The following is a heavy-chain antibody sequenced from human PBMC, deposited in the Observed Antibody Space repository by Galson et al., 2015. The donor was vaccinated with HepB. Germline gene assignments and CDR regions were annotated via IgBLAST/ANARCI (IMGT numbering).Heavy chain of an antibody. D-gene: IGHD2-21*02. CDR3: AILTVPIVVVTATPLDY. Sequence: SLRLSCAASGFTFSSYEMNWVRQAPGKGLEWVSYISSSGSTIYYADSVKGRFTISRDNAKNSLYLQMNSLRAEDTAVYYCAILTVPIVVVTATPLDYWGQGTLVTVSS. CDR2: ISSSGSTI. V-gene: IGHV3-48*03. CDR1: GFTFSSYE. J-gene: IGHJ4*02.